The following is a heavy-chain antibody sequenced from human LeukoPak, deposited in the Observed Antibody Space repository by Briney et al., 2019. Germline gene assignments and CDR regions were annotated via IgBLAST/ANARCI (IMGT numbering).Heavy chain of an antibody. J-gene: IGHJ6*03. D-gene: IGHD1-26*01. CDR1: GFTFSSYA. CDR3: AKEGHSGSYYYYYYYMDV. V-gene: IGHV3-33*06. CDR2: IWYDGSNK. Sequence: GGSLRLSCAASGFTFSSYAMHWVRQAPGKGLEWVAVIWYDGSNKYYADSVKGRFTISRDNSKNTLYLQMNSLRAEDTAVYYCAKEGHSGSYYYYYYYMDVWGKGTTVTVSS.